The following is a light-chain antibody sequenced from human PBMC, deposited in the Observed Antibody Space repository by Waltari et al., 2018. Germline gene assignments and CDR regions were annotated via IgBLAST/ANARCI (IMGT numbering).Light chain of an antibody. Sequence: DIQMTPSPPSVSASVGDSVTITCRASQGIRSWLSWYQQKPGKAPKLLIYAASNLQSGVPSRFSGSDSGTEFTLTISSLQPEDVATYYCQEANSFPLTFGGGTKVEI. CDR3: QEANSFPLT. CDR2: AAS. V-gene: IGKV1-12*01. J-gene: IGKJ4*01. CDR1: QGIRSW.